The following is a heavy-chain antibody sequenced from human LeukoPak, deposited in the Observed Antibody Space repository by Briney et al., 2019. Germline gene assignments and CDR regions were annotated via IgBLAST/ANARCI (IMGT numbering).Heavy chain of an antibody. CDR2: MNPNSGNT. J-gene: IGHJ4*02. Sequence: ASVTVSCKASGYTFTTYDINWVRQAPGQGLEWMGWMNPNSGNTDYAQKFQGRVIMTRNTSITTAFMELNNLRSEDTAVYYCARGPPEHPQGYWGQGTLVTVSS. D-gene: IGHD1-14*01. CDR3: ARGPPEHPQGY. V-gene: IGHV1-8*01. CDR1: GYTFTTYD.